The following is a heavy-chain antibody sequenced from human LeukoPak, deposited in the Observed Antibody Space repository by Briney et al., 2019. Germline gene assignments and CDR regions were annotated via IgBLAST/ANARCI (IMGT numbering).Heavy chain of an antibody. D-gene: IGHD3-22*01. CDR1: GFTFSSYA. CDR3: AGGSNYYDSSGYRYYFDY. J-gene: IGHJ4*02. Sequence: GRSLRLSCAASGFTFSSYAMHWVRQAPGKGLEWVAVISYDGSNKYYADSVKGRFTISRDNSKNTLYLQMNSLRAEDTAVYYCAGGSNYYDSSGYRYYFDYWGQGTLVTVSS. V-gene: IGHV3-30-3*01. CDR2: ISYDGSNK.